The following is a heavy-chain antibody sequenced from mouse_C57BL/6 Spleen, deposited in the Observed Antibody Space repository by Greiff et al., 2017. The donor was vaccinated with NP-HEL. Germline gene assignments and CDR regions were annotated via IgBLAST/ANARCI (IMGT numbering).Heavy chain of an antibody. Sequence: VQLQQSGAELVRPGASVKLSCTASGFNIKDDYMHWVKQRPEQGLEWIGWIDPENGDTEYASKFQGKATITADTSSNTAYLKLSSLTSEDTAVYYCTLITTVVANWGQGTLVTVSA. CDR2: IDPENGDT. CDR1: GFNIKDDY. J-gene: IGHJ3*01. D-gene: IGHD1-1*01. CDR3: TLITTVVAN. V-gene: IGHV14-4*01.